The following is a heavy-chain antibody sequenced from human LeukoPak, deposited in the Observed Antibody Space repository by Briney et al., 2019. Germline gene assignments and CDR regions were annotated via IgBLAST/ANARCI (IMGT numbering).Heavy chain of an antibody. J-gene: IGHJ4*02. D-gene: IGHD3-22*01. CDR3: ASVREIPANYYDSSGYYSYFDY. V-gene: IGHV1-69*05. CDR1: GGTFSSYA. CDR2: IIPIFGTA. Sequence: SVKVSCKAYGGTFSSYAISWVRQAPGQGLEWMEGIIPIFGTANYAQKFQGRVTITTDESTSTAYMELSSLRSEDTAVYYCASVREIPANYYDSSGYYSYFDYWGQGTLVTVSS.